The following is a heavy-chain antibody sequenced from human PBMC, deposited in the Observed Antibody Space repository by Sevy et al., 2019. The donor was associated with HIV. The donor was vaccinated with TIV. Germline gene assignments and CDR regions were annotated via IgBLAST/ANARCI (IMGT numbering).Heavy chain of an antibody. D-gene: IGHD2-15*01. V-gene: IGHV3-15*01. CDR2: IRSKAGGGTT. CDR3: TTDHRRDGIVVVPFEY. Sequence: GGSLRLSCASSGFTFSNAWMSWVRQSPGKGLEWVGRIRSKAGGGTTDYATIVKGKFTISRDDSRDILFLQLNSLETEDTAVYYCTTDHRRDGIVVVPFEYWGQGTLVTVSS. CDR1: GFTFSNAW. J-gene: IGHJ4*02.